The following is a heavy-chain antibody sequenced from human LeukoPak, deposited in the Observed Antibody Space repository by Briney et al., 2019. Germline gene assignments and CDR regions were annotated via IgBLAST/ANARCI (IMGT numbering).Heavy chain of an antibody. Sequence: PGGSLRLSCAASGFTFSSYAMSWVRQAPGKGLEWVSAIGGSGGSTYYADSVKGRFTISRDNSKNTLYLQMNSLRAEDTAVYYCVKGASYDSSGYLGDYWGQGTLVTVSS. CDR2: IGGSGGST. J-gene: IGHJ4*02. D-gene: IGHD3-22*01. V-gene: IGHV3-23*01. CDR1: GFTFSSYA. CDR3: VKGASYDSSGYLGDY.